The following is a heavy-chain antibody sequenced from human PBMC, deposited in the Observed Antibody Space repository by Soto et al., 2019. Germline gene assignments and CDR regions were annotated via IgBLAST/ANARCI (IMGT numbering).Heavy chain of an antibody. CDR1: GLEVSYNY. D-gene: IGHD1-7*01. J-gene: IGHJ4*02. CDR3: ATSNWNYDLANDY. Sequence: GGSLRLSCAASGLEVSYNYMNWVRQAPGKGLEWVAVISYDGSNKYYADSVKGRFTISRDNSRNTLYLQMNSLRAEDTAVYYCATSNWNYDLANDYWGQGTLGTVSS. CDR2: ISYDGSNK. V-gene: IGHV3-30-3*01.